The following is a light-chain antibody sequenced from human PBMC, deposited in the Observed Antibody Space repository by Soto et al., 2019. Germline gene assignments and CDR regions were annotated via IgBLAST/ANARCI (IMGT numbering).Light chain of an antibody. CDR2: GAS. J-gene: IGKJ2*01. CDR3: QQYNNWPPT. CDR1: QSVSSN. Sequence: EIVMTQSPATLSVSPGERATLSCRASQSVSSNLVWYQQKRGQAPRLLIYGASTRATGIPARFSGSGSGTEFTLTFSSLQSEDFAVYYCQQYNNWPPTFGQGTKLEIK. V-gene: IGKV3-15*01.